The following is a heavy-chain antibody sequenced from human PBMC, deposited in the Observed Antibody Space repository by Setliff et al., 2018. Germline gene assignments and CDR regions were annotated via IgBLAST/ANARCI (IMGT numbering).Heavy chain of an antibody. J-gene: IGHJ5*02. CDR3: ASSRGQLRYSYGPNWFDP. Sequence: TLSLTCTVSGGSLSSSSYYWGWIRQPPGKGLEWIGSIYYSGSTYYNPSLKSRVTISVDTSKNQFSLKLSSVTAADTAVYYCASSRGQLRYSYGPNWFDPWGQGTLVTVSS. CDR2: IYYSGST. D-gene: IGHD5-18*01. CDR1: GGSLSSSSYY. V-gene: IGHV4-39*01.